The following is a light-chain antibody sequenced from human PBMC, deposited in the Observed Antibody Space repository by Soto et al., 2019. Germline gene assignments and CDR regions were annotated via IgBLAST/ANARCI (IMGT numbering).Light chain of an antibody. CDR1: SSDVGGYNY. J-gene: IGLJ2*01. CDR3: SSYTGSSVV. V-gene: IGLV2-8*01. Sequence: QSALTQPPSASGSPGQSVTISCTGTSSDVGGYNYVSWYQQHPGKAPKLMIYEVTKRPSGVPDRFSGSKSANTASLTVSGLQAEDEADYYCSSYTGSSVVFGGGTQLTVL. CDR2: EVT.